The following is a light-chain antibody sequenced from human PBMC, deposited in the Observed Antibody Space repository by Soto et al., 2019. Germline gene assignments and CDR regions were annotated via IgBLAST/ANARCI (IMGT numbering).Light chain of an antibody. CDR1: QNIDNY. CDR2: AAS. J-gene: IGKJ2*03. V-gene: IGKV1-39*01. CDR3: QQSLSTPRYS. Sequence: GGRVTITFRASQNIDNYLNWYQQKPGKAPNLLIYAASSFQSGVPSRFDGSGSGTHFTLTVSTLQPEDVGNYFRQQSLSTPRYSVGQGTKVDI.